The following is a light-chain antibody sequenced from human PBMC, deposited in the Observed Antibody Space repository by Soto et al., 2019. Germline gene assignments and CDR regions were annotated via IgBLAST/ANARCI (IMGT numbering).Light chain of an antibody. Sequence: IVMTHSPVTLAVSPGEIATLSFRASQSVSSNLAWYQQKPGQAPSLLIYGASSRATGVPDRFSGSGSGTDFTLTISRLEPEDYAVYFCQQYGGSSTFGQGTKVDIK. CDR3: QQYGGSST. V-gene: IGKV3-20*01. J-gene: IGKJ1*01. CDR2: GAS. CDR1: QSVSSN.